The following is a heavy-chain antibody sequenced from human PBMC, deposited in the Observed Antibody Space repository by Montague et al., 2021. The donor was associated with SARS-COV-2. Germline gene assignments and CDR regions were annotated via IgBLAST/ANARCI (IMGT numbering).Heavy chain of an antibody. D-gene: IGHD6-19*01. CDR3: ARGSRQWLVRPPHYYYFDY. J-gene: IGHJ4*02. Sequence: SETLSLTCAVYGGSFSGYYWSWIRQPPGKGLEWIGEINHSGSTXXXPSXXXRVTISVDTSKNQFSLKLSPVTAADTAVYYCARGSRQWLVRPPHYYYFDYWGQGTLVTVSS. CDR2: INHSGST. V-gene: IGHV4-34*01. CDR1: GGSFSGYY.